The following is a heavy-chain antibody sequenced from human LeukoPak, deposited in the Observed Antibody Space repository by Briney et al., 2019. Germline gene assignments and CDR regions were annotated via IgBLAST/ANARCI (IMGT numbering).Heavy chain of an antibody. V-gene: IGHV3-21*01. CDR3: ARDYEVATRTHFDY. CDR2: ISSSSSYI. D-gene: IGHD5-12*01. J-gene: IGHJ4*02. Sequence: GGSLRLSCAASGFTFSSYSMNWVRQAPGKGLEWVSSISSSSSYIYYADSGKGRFTISRDNAKNSLYLQMNSLRAEDTAVYYCARDYEVATRTHFDYWGQGTLVTVSS. CDR1: GFTFSSYS.